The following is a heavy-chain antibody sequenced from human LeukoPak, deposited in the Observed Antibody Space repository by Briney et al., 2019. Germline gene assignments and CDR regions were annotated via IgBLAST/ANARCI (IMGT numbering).Heavy chain of an antibody. CDR2: ISGIGGSR. CDR1: GFSVSSYV. CDR3: AKSHNWNDVYYYYGMDV. V-gene: IGHV3-23*01. Sequence: GGSLRLSCTASGFSVSSYVMNWVRQAPGKGLEWVSGISGIGGSRYFADSVKGRFSISRDNSKNTVYLQMNSLRAEDTALYYCAKSHNWNDVYYYYGMDVWGQGTTVTVSS. J-gene: IGHJ6*02. D-gene: IGHD1-1*01.